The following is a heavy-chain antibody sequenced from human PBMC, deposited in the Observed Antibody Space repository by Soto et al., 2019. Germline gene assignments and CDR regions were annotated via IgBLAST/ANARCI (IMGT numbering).Heavy chain of an antibody. J-gene: IGHJ4*02. CDR2: ISRDGNTK. CDR3: TGEVASGY. D-gene: IGHD2-8*02. Sequence: QVQLVESGGGVVQPGRSLRLSGAVSGFTFITHGMHWVRQAPGKGLEWVAVISRDGNTKYYADSVKGRFTISRDNSRNTLFLEMYSLRGDDMAVYYCTGEVASGYWGQGTLVTVSS. CDR1: GFTFITHG. V-gene: IGHV3-30*03.